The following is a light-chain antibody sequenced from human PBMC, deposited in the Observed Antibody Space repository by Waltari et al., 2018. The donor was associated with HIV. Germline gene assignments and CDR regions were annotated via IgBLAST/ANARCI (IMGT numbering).Light chain of an antibody. CDR1: TGPVTSRHY. J-gene: IGLJ3*02. CDR2: DTS. Sequence: AVVSQEPSLTVSPGGPVTLTSASSTGPVTSRHYPSWFQQKHGQAPTTLIFDTSNKHAWTPARFSGSLLGGKAALTLSGAQPEDEAEYYCLLSYSGASWVFGGGTKVSVL. V-gene: IGLV7-46*01. CDR3: LLSYSGASWV.